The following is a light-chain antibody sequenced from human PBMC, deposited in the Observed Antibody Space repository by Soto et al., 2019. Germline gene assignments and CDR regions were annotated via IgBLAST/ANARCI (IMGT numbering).Light chain of an antibody. CDR1: SSDVGSYNR. J-gene: IGLJ2*01. Sequence: QSVLTQPPSVSGSPGQSVTISCTGTSSDVGSYNRVSWYQQPPGTAPKLMIYEVSNRPSGVPDRFSGSKSGNTASLTISGLQAEDEADYDCSSYTSSSTPVVFGGGTKLTVL. CDR2: EVS. V-gene: IGLV2-18*02. CDR3: SSYTSSSTPVV.